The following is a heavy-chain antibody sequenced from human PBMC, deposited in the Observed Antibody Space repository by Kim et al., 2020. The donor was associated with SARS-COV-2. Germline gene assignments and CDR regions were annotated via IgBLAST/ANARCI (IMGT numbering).Heavy chain of an antibody. V-gene: IGHV3-33*06. CDR3: AKERRKYCSGGSCHLEY. Sequence: VKGRFTNYRDNSKNPLYLQMNNLRAEDTAVYYCAKERRKYCSGGSCHLEYWGQGTLVTVSS. D-gene: IGHD2-15*01. J-gene: IGHJ4*02.